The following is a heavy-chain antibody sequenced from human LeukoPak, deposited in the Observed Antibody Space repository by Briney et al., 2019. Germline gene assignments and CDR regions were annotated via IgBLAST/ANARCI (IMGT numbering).Heavy chain of an antibody. V-gene: IGHV3-74*01. CDR3: AKGGNSGTYHFDY. CDR1: GFTFSSYW. Sequence: PGGSLRLSCAASGFTFSSYWMHWVRQAPGKGLVWVSRINSDGSSTSYADSVKGRFTISRDNSKNTLYLQINSLSADDTAVYYCAKGGNSGTYHFDYWGQGSLVTVSS. CDR2: INSDGSST. D-gene: IGHD1-26*01. J-gene: IGHJ4*02.